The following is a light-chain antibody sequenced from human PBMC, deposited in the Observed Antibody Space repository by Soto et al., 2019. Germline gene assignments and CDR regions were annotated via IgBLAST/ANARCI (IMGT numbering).Light chain of an antibody. V-gene: IGLV4-69*01. Sequence: QPVLTQSPSASASLGASVKLTCTLSSGHSSYAIAWHQQQPEKGPRYLMKLNSDGSHSKGDGIPDRFSGSSSGAERYLTISSLQSEDEADYYCQTWGTGIRPYVFGTGTKLTVL. J-gene: IGLJ1*01. CDR2: LNSDGSH. CDR3: QTWGTGIRPYV. CDR1: SGHSSYA.